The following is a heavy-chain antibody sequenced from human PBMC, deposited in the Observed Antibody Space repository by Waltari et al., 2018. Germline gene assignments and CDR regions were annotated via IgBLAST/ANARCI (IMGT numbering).Heavy chain of an antibody. Sequence: QVQLQESGPGLVKPSQTLSLTCTVSGGSISSGGYYWRWIRQHPGKGLAWIGYIYHSGSTYYNPSLKGRVTISVDTSKNQFSLKLSSVTAADTAVYYCASANTNIAAAGTIDYWGQGTLVTVSS. CDR1: GGSISSGGYY. CDR2: IYHSGST. CDR3: ASANTNIAAAGTIDY. J-gene: IGHJ4*02. V-gene: IGHV4-31*03. D-gene: IGHD6-13*01.